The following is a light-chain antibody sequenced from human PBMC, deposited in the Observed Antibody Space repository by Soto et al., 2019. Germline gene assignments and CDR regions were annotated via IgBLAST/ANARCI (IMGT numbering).Light chain of an antibody. V-gene: IGLV2-23*01. J-gene: IGLJ1*01. CDR2: EGS. Sequence: QSVVTQPASVSGSPWPSITISCTGNSSDGGSYNLVSWYQQHPGKAPKLMIYEGSKRPSGVSNRFSGSKSGNTASLTISGLQAEDEADYYCCSYAGSSTYVFGTGTKVTVL. CDR3: CSYAGSSTYV. CDR1: SSDGGSYNL.